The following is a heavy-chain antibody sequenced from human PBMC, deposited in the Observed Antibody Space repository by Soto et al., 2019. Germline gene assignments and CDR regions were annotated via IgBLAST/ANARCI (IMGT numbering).Heavy chain of an antibody. CDR2: INPNSGGT. CDR3: ARDHQKTTVTTRSFWYFGL. J-gene: IGHJ2*01. CDR1: GYTFTGYY. Sequence: QVQLVQSGAEVKKPGASVKVSCKASGYTFTGYYIHWVRQAPGQGLEWMGWINPNSGGTNYAQKVQGWVTMTRDTSISTASMELSRLRSGDTAVYYCARDHQKTTVTTRSFWYFGLWGRGTLVTVSS. V-gene: IGHV1-2*04. D-gene: IGHD4-17*01.